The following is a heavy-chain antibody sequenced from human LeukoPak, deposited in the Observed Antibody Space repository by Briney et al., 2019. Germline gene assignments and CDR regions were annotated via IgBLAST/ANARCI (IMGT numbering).Heavy chain of an antibody. CDR3: ARDNYEYSYMDV. V-gene: IGHV3-48*04. Sequence: GGSLRLSCVGSGFTFGSYSMNWVRHAPGKGLEWVSYIGHTGSITDYADSVKGRFTISRDNAKNSLYLQMNSLRAEDTAVYYCARDNYEYSYMDVWGKGTTVTVSS. J-gene: IGHJ6*03. D-gene: IGHD6-6*01. CDR2: IGHTGSIT. CDR1: GFTFGSYS.